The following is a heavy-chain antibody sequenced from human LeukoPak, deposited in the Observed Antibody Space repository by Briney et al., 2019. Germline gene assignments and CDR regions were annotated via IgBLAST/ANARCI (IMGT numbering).Heavy chain of an antibody. D-gene: IGHD2-2*01. J-gene: IGHJ1*01. CDR3: ARDADCSSTSCYQAPSGHFQH. Sequence: GGFLRLSCAASGLTFSNYAMSWVRQAPGKGLEWVSGISDSGGSTYYADSVKGRFIISRDNSKNTLYLQMNSLRAEDTAVYYCARDADCSSTSCYQAPSGHFQHWGQGTLVTVSS. V-gene: IGHV3-23*01. CDR2: ISDSGGST. CDR1: GLTFSNYA.